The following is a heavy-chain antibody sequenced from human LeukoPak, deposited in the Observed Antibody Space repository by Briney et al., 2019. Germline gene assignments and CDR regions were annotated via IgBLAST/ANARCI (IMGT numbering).Heavy chain of an antibody. D-gene: IGHD5-24*01. V-gene: IGHV4-34*01. Sequence: SETLSLTCAVYGGSFSGYYWSWIRQPPGKGLEWIGEINHSGSTNYNPSLKSRVTISVDTSKNQFSLKLSSVTAADTAVYYCARMATIPYDAFDIWGQGTMVTVSS. CDR1: GGSFSGYY. CDR3: ARMATIPYDAFDI. CDR2: INHSGST. J-gene: IGHJ3*02.